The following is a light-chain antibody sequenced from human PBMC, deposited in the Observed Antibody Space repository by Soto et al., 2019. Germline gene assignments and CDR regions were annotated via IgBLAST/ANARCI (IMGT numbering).Light chain of an antibody. CDR2: GAS. CDR3: QQYNDWPS. J-gene: IGKJ3*01. V-gene: IGKV3-15*01. CDR1: QSVNSN. Sequence: EIVMTQSPATLSVSPGERATLSCRASQSVNSNLAWYQQKPGQAPRLLISGASTRATGIPARFSGSGSGTEFTLTISSLQSEDFAVYYWQQYNDWPSFGPGTKVDIK.